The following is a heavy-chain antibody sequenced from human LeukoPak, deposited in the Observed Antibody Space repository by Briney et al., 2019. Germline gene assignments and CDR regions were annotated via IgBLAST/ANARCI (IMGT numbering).Heavy chain of an antibody. J-gene: IGHJ4*02. CDR2: IKGRTDGGTS. D-gene: IGHD2-15*01. CDR3: TTGYTSASHDGY. Sequence: PGGSLRLSCAASGFTFSDAWMHWVRQAPGKGLEWVGLIKGRTDGGTSNYAAPVKGRFAISRDDSEDTLFLQMDSLKSEDTGVYYCTTGYTSASHDGYWGQGTLVTVSS. CDR1: GFTFSDAW. V-gene: IGHV3-15*07.